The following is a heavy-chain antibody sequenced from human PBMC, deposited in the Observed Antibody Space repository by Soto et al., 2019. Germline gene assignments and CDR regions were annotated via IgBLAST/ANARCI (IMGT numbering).Heavy chain of an antibody. CDR2: ISSSSSYI. CDR1: GFTFSSYS. D-gene: IGHD3-16*02. J-gene: IGHJ2*01. V-gene: IGHV3-21*01. Sequence: GGSLRLSCAASGFTFSSYSMNWVRQAPGKGLEWVSSISSSSSYIYYADSVKGRFTISRDNAKNSLYLQMNSLRAEDTAVYYCARGPSPGVIVIQGLSEWYFDLWGRGTLVTVSS. CDR3: ARGPSPGVIVIQGLSEWYFDL.